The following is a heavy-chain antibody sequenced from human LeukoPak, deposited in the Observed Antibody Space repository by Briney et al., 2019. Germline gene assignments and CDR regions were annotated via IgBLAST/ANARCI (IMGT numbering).Heavy chain of an antibody. CDR3: ARAESSGWYDY. CDR2: MNPNSGNT. Sequence: ASVKVSCKASGYTFTSYGINWVRQATGQGLEWMGWMNPNSGNTGYAQKFQGRVTITRDTSASTAYMELSSLRSEDMAVYYCARAESSGWYDYWGQGTLVTVSS. CDR1: GYTFTSYG. J-gene: IGHJ4*02. V-gene: IGHV1-8*01. D-gene: IGHD6-19*01.